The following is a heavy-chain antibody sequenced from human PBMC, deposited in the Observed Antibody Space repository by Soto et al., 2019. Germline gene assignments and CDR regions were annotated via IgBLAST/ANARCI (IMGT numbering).Heavy chain of an antibody. J-gene: IGHJ6*02. CDR1: GGSIGGLGDY. V-gene: IGHV4-31*03. CDR2: IYYSGST. D-gene: IGHD6-19*01. CDR3: AKSPMGYSSGSRMDV. Sequence: LLTMCVTCTVSGGSIGGLGDYWSWIRQHPGKGLEWIGYIYYSGSTYYNPSLKSRVTISVDTSKNQFSLRLNSVTAADTAVYYCAKSPMGYSSGSRMDVWGQGTTVTVSS.